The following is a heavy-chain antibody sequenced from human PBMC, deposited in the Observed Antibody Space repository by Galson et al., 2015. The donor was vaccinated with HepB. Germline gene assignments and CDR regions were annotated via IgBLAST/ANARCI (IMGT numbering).Heavy chain of an antibody. Sequence: SVKVSCKASGYTFTSYAMHWVRQAPGQRLEWMGWINAGDGNTKYSQKFQGRVAITRDTPASTAYMELSSLRSEDTAVYYCARGTSITHGAAIWTWGQGTLVTVSS. D-gene: IGHD2-2*01. J-gene: IGHJ5*02. CDR3: ARGTSITHGAAIWT. CDR2: INAGDGNT. CDR1: GYTFTSYA. V-gene: IGHV1-3*01.